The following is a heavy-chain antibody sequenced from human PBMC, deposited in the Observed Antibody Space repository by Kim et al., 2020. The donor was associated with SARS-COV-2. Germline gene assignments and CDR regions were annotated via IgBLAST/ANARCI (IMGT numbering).Heavy chain of an antibody. Sequence: GGSLRLSCAASGFTVSSNYMSWVRQAPGKGLEWVSVIYSGGSTYYADSVKGRFTISRDNSKNTLYLQMNSLRAEDTAVYYCASTSNWGRWLQKRRAFDIWGQGTMVTVSS. CDR2: IYSGGST. V-gene: IGHV3-53*01. CDR1: GFTVSSNY. J-gene: IGHJ3*02. CDR3: ASTSNWGRWLQKRRAFDI. D-gene: IGHD3-16*01.